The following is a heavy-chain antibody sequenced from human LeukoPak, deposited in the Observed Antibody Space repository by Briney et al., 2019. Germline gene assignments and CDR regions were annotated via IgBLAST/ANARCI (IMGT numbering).Heavy chain of an antibody. V-gene: IGHV3-23*01. CDR3: AKDLRITGTTAYY. CDR2: ISGSGGST. CDR1: GFTFSSYA. D-gene: IGHD1-20*01. J-gene: IGHJ4*02. Sequence: GGSLRLSCAASGFTFSSYAMSWVRQAPGKGLEWVSAISGSGGSTYYADSVKGRFTISRGNSKNTLYLQMNSLRAEDTAVYYCAKDLRITGTTAYYWGQGTLVTVSS.